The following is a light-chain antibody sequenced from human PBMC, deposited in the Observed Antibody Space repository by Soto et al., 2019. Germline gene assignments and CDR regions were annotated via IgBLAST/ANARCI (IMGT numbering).Light chain of an antibody. CDR2: GAS. Sequence: EIVLTQSPGTLSLSPGEGATLSCRASQSVSRNSLAWYHQKPGQPPRLLIYGASSRATGVLDRFSGSGSGTDFTLTISRLEPEDFAVYYCQQYDNSITFGQGTRLEIE. CDR1: QSVSRNS. J-gene: IGKJ5*01. V-gene: IGKV3-20*01. CDR3: QQYDNSIT.